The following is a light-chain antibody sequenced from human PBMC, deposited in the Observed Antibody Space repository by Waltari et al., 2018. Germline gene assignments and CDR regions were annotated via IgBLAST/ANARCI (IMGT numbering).Light chain of an antibody. CDR2: SND. V-gene: IGLV1-44*01. CDR1: ISNIGSNT. CDR3: AAWDDSLGGPV. J-gene: IGLJ2*01. Sequence: QSLLTQPPSASGTPGQRVTISCSGGISNIGSNTINWYRQFPGTAPKVLIYSNDQRTSGVPERFSGSKSGPSASLAISGLQSEDEAYYYCAAWDDSLGGPVFGGGTKLTVL.